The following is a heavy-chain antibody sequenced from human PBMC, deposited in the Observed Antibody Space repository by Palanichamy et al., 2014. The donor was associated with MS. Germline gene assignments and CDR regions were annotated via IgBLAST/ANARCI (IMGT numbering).Heavy chain of an antibody. CDR2: INSDGSSI. CDR3: AKEYDWGPDY. V-gene: IGHV3-74*01. J-gene: IGHJ4*02. D-gene: IGHD3-9*01. CDR1: GFTFSGYW. Sequence: EVQLVESGGGLVQPGGSLRLSCAASGFTFSGYWMHWFRQAPGKGLVWVSRINSDGSSISYADSVKGRFTISRDNAKNTLYLQMSSLSAEDTAVYYCAKEYDWGPDYWGQGTLVTVSS.